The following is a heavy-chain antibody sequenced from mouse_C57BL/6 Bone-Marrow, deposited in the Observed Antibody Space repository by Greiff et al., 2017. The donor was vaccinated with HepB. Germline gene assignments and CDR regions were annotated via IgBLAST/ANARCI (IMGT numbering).Heavy chain of an antibody. D-gene: IGHD2-5*01. CDR1: GFNIKDYY. CDR3: TRVYYSNYVWFAY. CDR2: IDPEDGDT. V-gene: IGHV14-1*01. J-gene: IGHJ3*01. Sequence: EVKLVESGAELVRPGASVKLSCTASGFNIKDYYMHWVKQRPEQGLEWIGRIDPEDGDTEYAPKFQGKATMTADTSSNTAYLQLSSLTSEDTAVYYCTRVYYSNYVWFAYWGQGTLVTVSA.